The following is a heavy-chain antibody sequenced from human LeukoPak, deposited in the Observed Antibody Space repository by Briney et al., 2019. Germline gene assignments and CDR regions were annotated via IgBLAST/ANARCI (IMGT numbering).Heavy chain of an antibody. Sequence: GRSLRLSCAASGFTFSSYAMHWVRQAPGKGLEWVAVISYDGSNKHYADSVKGRFTISRDNSKNTLYLQMNSLRAEDTAVYYCASAATILGWLWFDLWGQGTLVTVSS. CDR3: ASAATILGWLWFDL. CDR1: GFTFSSYA. J-gene: IGHJ5*02. V-gene: IGHV3-30-3*01. CDR2: ISYDGSNK. D-gene: IGHD3-3*01.